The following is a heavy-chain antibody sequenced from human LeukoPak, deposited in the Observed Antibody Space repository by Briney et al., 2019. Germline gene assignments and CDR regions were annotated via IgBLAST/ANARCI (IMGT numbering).Heavy chain of an antibody. CDR3: ASGDYYDSSGPPWGATFDN. CDR2: IYHSGST. Sequence: SETLSLTCAVSGVSISSSNWWSWVRQPPGKGLEWIGEIYHSGSTNYNPSLKSRVTISVDKSKNQFSLKLSSVTAADTAVYYCASGDYYDSSGPPWGATFDNWGQGTLVTVSS. V-gene: IGHV4-4*02. CDR1: GVSISSSNW. J-gene: IGHJ4*02. D-gene: IGHD3-22*01.